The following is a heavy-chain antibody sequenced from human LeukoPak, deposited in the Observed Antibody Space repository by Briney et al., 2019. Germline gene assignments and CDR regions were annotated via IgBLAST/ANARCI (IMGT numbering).Heavy chain of an antibody. CDR2: IYPGDSDT. V-gene: IGHV5-51*01. J-gene: IGHJ4*02. Sequence: GESLKISCKGSGYSFTTYWIGWVRQMPGKGLEWMGVIYPGDSDTRYSPSFQGQVTISADKSITTAYLQWSSLKASDTTIYYCARLFEYTSSWTFDYWGQGTLVTVSS. CDR3: ARLFEYTSSWTFDY. CDR1: GYSFTTYW. D-gene: IGHD6-13*01.